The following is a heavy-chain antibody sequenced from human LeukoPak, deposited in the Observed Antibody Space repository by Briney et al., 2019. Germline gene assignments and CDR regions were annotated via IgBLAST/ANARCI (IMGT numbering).Heavy chain of an antibody. CDR1: GLAFSTYS. CDR2: ISASGSSI. J-gene: IGHJ4*02. CDR3: AKDAAGPEY. V-gene: IGHV3-23*01. D-gene: IGHD6-13*01. Sequence: GGSLRLACAASGLAFSTYSMSWVRQAPGKGLYWVSGISASGSSIYYADSVKGRFTISRDNSKNTLYLQMNSLRAEDTAVYYCAKDAAGPEYWGQGTLVTVSS.